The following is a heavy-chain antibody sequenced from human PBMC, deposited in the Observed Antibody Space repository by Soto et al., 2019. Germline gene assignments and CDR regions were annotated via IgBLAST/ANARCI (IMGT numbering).Heavy chain of an antibody. D-gene: IGHD1-1*01. CDR2: IGADNGDT. CDR3: ARDWKGAEGFDP. CDR1: GYTFSTYG. J-gene: IGHJ5*02. V-gene: IGHV1-18*01. Sequence: QVQLVQSGAEVKKPGASVKVSCKASGYTFSTYGFSWVRQAPGQGLEWMGWIGADNGDTNYAQNFQGRVTMTTDTSTTTSYMELRSLTSDDPAVYFWARDWKGAEGFDPWGQGTLVTVSS.